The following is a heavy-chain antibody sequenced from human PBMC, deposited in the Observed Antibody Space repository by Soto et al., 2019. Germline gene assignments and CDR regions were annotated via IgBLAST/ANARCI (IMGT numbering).Heavy chain of an antibody. D-gene: IGHD6-6*01. Sequence: GGSLRLSCAASGFTFSSYGMHWVRQAPGKGLEWVAVISYDGSNKYYADSVKGRFTISRDNSKNTLYLQMNSLRDEDTAVYYCAKVQKRNSSSLRGRESYGMDVWGRGTTVTVSS. CDR2: ISYDGSNK. CDR1: GFTFSSYG. V-gene: IGHV3-30*18. J-gene: IGHJ6*02. CDR3: AKVQKRNSSSLRGRESYGMDV.